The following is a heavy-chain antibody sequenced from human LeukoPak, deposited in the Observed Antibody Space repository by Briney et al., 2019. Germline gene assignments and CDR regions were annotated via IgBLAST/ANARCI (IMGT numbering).Heavy chain of an antibody. Sequence: PSETLSLTCTVSGGSISSGGHYWSWIRQPAGKGLEYLGRIYSTGSTNYNPSLRSRVTISADTSKNHFSLKLSSVTAAETAVYYCARHRRGDSFDIWGQGTMVTVSS. CDR1: GGSISSGGHY. J-gene: IGHJ3*02. CDR3: ARHRRGDSFDI. D-gene: IGHD1-26*01. CDR2: IYSTGST. V-gene: IGHV4-61*02.